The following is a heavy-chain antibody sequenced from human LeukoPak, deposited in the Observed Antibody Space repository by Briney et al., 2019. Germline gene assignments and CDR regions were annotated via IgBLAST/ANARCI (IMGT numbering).Heavy chain of an antibody. V-gene: IGHV3-30*18. D-gene: IGHD5-18*01. Sequence: PGRSLRLSCTASGFTFSHYGMHWVRQAPGKGLEWVALISYDGSYTYHPNSVRGRLTISRDNSKNTLYLQMNTLRPEDTALYYCAKDVGYLTSRPHNWFDPWGQGTLVTVSS. J-gene: IGHJ5*02. CDR3: AKDVGYLTSRPHNWFDP. CDR1: GFTFSHYG. CDR2: ISYDGSYT.